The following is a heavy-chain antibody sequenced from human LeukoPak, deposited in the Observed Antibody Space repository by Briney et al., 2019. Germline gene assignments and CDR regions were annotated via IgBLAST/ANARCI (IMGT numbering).Heavy chain of an antibody. CDR2: INPSGGST. V-gene: IGHV1-46*01. CDR3: ARSGDTYGFDY. Sequence: ASVKISCKASGYTFTSYYIHWVRQAPGQGLEWMGIINPSGGSTSYAQKFQGRVTMTRDTSTSTVYMELSSLRSEDTAVYYCARSGDTYGFDYWGQGTLVTVSS. CDR1: GYTFTSYY. J-gene: IGHJ4*02. D-gene: IGHD3-10*01.